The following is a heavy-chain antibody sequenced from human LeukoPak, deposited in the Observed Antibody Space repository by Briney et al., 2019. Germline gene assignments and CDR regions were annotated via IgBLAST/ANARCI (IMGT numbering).Heavy chain of an antibody. D-gene: IGHD1-26*01. Sequence: GGSLRLSCVASGVTLSNYAMSWARQAPGKGLEWVSGISSSGSGGNTYYADSVKGRSTISRDSSRNTLFLHMNTLRAEDTAIYYCAKDRTVGASYWYFDLWGRSTLVTVSS. CDR2: ISSSGSGGNT. V-gene: IGHV3-23*01. J-gene: IGHJ2*01. CDR1: GVTLSNYA. CDR3: AKDRTVGASYWYFDL.